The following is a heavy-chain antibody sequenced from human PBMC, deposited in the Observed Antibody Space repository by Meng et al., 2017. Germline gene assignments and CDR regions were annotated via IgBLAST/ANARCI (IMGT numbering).Heavy chain of an antibody. CDR1: GGSISSSSYY. CDR2: IYYSGST. CDR3: ARGPLTSSSWYRGYYYGMDV. V-gene: IGHV4-39*07. D-gene: IGHD6-13*01. J-gene: IGHJ6*02. Sequence: SETLSLTCTVSGGSISSSSYYWGWIRQPPGKGLEWIGSIYYSGSTHYNPSLKSRVTISVDTSKNQFSLKLSSVTAADTAVYYCARGPLTSSSWYRGYYYGMDVWGQGTTVTVSS.